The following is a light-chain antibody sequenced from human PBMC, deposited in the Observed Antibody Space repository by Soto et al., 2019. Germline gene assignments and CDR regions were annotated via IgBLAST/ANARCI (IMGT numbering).Light chain of an antibody. V-gene: IGLV2-11*01. CDR2: DVT. J-gene: IGLJ3*02. CDR1: SSDVGGYNY. CDR3: CSYAGDYYVV. Sequence: QSAPTQPRSVSGSPGQSVTISCTGTSSDVGGYNYVSWYQQHPGKAPKLMIYDVTKRPSGVPDRFSGSKSGNTASLTISGLQAEDEADYYCCSYAGDYYVVFGGGTKLTVL.